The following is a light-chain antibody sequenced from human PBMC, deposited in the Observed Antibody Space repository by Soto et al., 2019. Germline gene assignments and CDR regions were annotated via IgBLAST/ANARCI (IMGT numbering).Light chain of an antibody. CDR3: QQYGSSPRS. V-gene: IGKV3-20*01. Sequence: WMSYAGTLSLYAKERATLSCRASQSVTNYFLAWYQQKPGQAPRLLIYGASRRATGIPDRFTGSGSGTDFTLTIGCLEPEDFAVYYCQQYGSSPRSFGGGTKVDIK. CDR1: QSVTNYF. J-gene: IGKJ4*01. CDR2: GAS.